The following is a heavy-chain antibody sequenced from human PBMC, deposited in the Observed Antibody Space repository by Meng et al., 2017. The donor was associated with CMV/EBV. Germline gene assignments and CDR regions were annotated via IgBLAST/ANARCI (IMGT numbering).Heavy chain of an antibody. Sequence: GESLKISCAASGFTFSSYAMHWVRQAPGKGLEWVGRIKSKTDGGTTDYAAPVKGRFTISRDDSKNTLYLQMNSLKTEDTAVYYCTTEGGVLRYFDWPGGDAFDIWGQGTMVTVSS. CDR3: TTEGGVLRYFDWPGGDAFDI. CDR2: IKSKTDGGTT. J-gene: IGHJ3*02. CDR1: GFTFSSYA. D-gene: IGHD3-9*01. V-gene: IGHV3-15*01.